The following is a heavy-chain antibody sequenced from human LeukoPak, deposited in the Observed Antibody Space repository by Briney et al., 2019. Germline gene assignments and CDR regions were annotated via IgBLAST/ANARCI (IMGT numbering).Heavy chain of an antibody. Sequence: ASVKVSCKASGYTFTGYYMHWVRQAPGQGLEWMGWINPNSGGTNYAQKFQGRVTMTRDTSISTAYMELSRLRSDDTAVYYCASDLAVAGTRSEYYYYYYGMDVWGQGTTVTVSS. CDR2: INPNSGGT. CDR3: ASDLAVAGTRSEYYYYYYGMDV. CDR1: GYTFTGYY. J-gene: IGHJ6*02. D-gene: IGHD6-19*01. V-gene: IGHV1-2*02.